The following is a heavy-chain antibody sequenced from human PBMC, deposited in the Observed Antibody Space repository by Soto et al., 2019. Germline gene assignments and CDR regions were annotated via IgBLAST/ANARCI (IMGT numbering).Heavy chain of an antibody. J-gene: IGHJ4*02. Sequence: QAQLQESGPGLVKPSQTLSLTCTVSGDSLSRGGYYWSWIRQHPGKGLEWIGYIYFSGSAYYNPSLKSRVTMSIDTSKNQFSLRLTSLTAADTAVYYCAKSSVRGIKHSWGQGTLAIVSS. CDR3: AKSSVRGIKHS. CDR2: IYFSGSA. D-gene: IGHD3-10*01. CDR1: GDSLSRGGYY. V-gene: IGHV4-31*03.